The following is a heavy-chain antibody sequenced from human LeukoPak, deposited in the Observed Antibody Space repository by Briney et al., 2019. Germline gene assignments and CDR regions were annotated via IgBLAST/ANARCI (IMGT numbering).Heavy chain of an antibody. V-gene: IGHV1-8*01. CDR1: GYTFTSYD. CDR2: MNPNSGNT. Sequence: ASVKVSCKASGYTFTSYDINWVRQAPGQGLEWMGWMNPNSGNTGYAQKFQGRVTMTRNTSISTAYMELSSLRSEDTAVYYCARGVLRYFDWSKGQFDPWGQGTLVTVSS. D-gene: IGHD3-9*01. J-gene: IGHJ5*02. CDR3: ARGVLRYFDWSKGQFDP.